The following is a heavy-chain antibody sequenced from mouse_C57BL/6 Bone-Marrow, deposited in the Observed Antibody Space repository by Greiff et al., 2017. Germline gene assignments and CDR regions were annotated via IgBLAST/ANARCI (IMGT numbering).Heavy chain of an antibody. J-gene: IGHJ2*01. CDR1: GYTFTDYE. Sequence: VQLQQSGAELVRPGASVTLSCKASGYTFTDYEMHWVKQTPVHGLEWIGAIDPETGGTAYNQKFKGKAILTADKSSSTAYMELRSLTSEDSAVYYCTRRTTVVATRGDYWGQGTTLTVSS. V-gene: IGHV1-15*01. D-gene: IGHD1-1*01. CDR3: TRRTTVVATRGDY. CDR2: IDPETGGT.